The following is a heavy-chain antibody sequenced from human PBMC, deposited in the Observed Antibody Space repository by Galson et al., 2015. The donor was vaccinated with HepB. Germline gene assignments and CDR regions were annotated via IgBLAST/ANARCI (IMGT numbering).Heavy chain of an antibody. V-gene: IGHV3-21*01. Sequence: PGKGLEWVSSISDSSTYKYYADSVKGRFTVSRDNAKNSLYLQMNSLRAEDTAVYYCAREFTAAVPTFYYYYGMDVWGQGTTVTVSS. D-gene: IGHD6-13*01. CDR2: ISDSSTYK. J-gene: IGHJ6*02. CDR3: AREFTAAVPTFYYYYGMDV.